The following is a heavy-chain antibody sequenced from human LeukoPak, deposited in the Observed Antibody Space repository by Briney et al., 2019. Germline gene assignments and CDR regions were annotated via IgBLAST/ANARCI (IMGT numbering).Heavy chain of an antibody. CDR3: VRISSNWDYTFDY. V-gene: IGHV3-30*04. CDR1: GFTFSTYT. CDR2: ISYDGSNK. Sequence: GGSLGLSCVASGFTFSTYTMHWVRQAPGKGLEWVAVISYDGSNKYNVDSVEGRFTISRDNSKNTLYLQMNSLRAEDTAIYYCVRISSNWDYTFDYWGQGTLVTVSS. D-gene: IGHD1-1*01. J-gene: IGHJ4*02.